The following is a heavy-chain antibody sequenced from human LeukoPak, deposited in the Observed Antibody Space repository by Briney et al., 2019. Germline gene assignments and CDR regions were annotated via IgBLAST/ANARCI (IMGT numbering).Heavy chain of an antibody. J-gene: IGHJ4*02. V-gene: IGHV3-64D*06. CDR3: ARGGARGYY. CDR2: ISSHGGST. D-gene: IGHD3-3*01. CDR1: GFTFSSYT. Sequence: GGSLRLSCLVSGFTFSSYTMHWVRQAPGKGLEYISAISSHGGSTYYADSVKGRFAISRDNSTNTLYLRMSSLRVEDTAVYYCARGGARGYYWGQGTLVTVSS.